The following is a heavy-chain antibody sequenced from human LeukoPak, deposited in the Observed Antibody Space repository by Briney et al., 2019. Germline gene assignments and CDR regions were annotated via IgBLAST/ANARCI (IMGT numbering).Heavy chain of an antibody. Sequence: PGRSLRLSCAASGFTFSSYGMHWVRQAPGKGLEWVAVIWYDGSNKYYADSVKGRFTISRDNSKNTLYLRMDSLRAEDTAVYYCARDRLYYDSSSGYYYYYYGMDVWGQGTTVTVSS. CDR3: ARDRLYYDSSSGYYYYYYGMDV. J-gene: IGHJ6*02. CDR2: IWYDGSNK. D-gene: IGHD3-22*01. CDR1: GFTFSSYG. V-gene: IGHV3-33*01.